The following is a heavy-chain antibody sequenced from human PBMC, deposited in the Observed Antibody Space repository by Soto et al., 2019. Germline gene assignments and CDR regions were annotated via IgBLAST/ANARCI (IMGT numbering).Heavy chain of an antibody. CDR1: GFTFSSYA. Sequence: GGSLRLSCAASGFTFSSYAMSWVRQAPGKGLEWVSAISGSGGSTYYADSVKGRFTISRDNSKNTLYLQMNSPRAEDTAVYYCASPPRPIAVAGYYYYYGMDVWGQGTTVTVSS. J-gene: IGHJ6*02. V-gene: IGHV3-23*01. CDR2: ISGSGGST. D-gene: IGHD6-19*01. CDR3: ASPPRPIAVAGYYYYYGMDV.